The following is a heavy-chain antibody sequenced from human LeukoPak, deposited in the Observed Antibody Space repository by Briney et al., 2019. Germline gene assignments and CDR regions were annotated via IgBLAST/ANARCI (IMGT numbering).Heavy chain of an antibody. CDR2: IYSGGST. V-gene: IGHV3-53*04. J-gene: IGHJ6*02. CDR3: ARDRIAASYYYGMDV. Sequence: GGSLRLSCAASGFTVSSNYMSWDRQAPGKGLEWVSVIYSGGSTYYADSVKGRFTISRHNSKNTLYLQMNSLRAEDTAVYYCARDRIAASYYYGMDVWGQGTTVTVSS. CDR1: GFTVSSNY. D-gene: IGHD6-6*01.